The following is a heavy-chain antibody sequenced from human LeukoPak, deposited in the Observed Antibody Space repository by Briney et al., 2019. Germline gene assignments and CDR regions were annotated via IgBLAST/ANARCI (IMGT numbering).Heavy chain of an antibody. Sequence: SETLSLTCTVSGGSISSGDYYWSWIRQHPGKGLEWIGYIHYSGSAYYNPSLKSRVSISVDTSKNQFSLKVSSVTAADTAVYYCARLNSENALDYWGQGIRVTVSS. CDR3: ARLNSENALDY. CDR1: GGSISSGDYY. D-gene: IGHD2-8*01. V-gene: IGHV4-31*03. CDR2: IHYSGSA. J-gene: IGHJ4*02.